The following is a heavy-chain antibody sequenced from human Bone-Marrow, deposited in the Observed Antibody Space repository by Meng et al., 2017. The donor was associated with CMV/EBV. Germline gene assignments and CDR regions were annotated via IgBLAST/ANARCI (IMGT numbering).Heavy chain of an antibody. V-gene: IGHV4-4*02. CDR2: IDHSGNT. CDR3: TRQSRLGAEGEKGYDY. D-gene: IGHD1-26*01. CDR1: GDSVSNRNW. Sequence: AETLSLTCDVSGDSVSNRNWWTWVRQPPGKGLEWIGEIDHSGNTNYNPSLNNQVSVSADKARNQFSLKLTSVTAADTAVYYCTRQSRLGAEGEKGYDYWGQGTLVTVSS. J-gene: IGHJ4*02.